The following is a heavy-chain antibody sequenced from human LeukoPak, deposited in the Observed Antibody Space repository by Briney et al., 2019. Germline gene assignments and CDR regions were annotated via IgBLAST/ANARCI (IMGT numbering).Heavy chain of an antibody. Sequence: SETLSLTCTVSGGSISSYYWSWIRQPPGKGLEWIGYIYYSGSTNYNPSLKGRVTISVDTSKNQFSLKLSSVTAADTAVYYCASGSCYGSGSYYNCYWGQGTLVTVSS. CDR3: ASGSCYGSGSYYNCY. V-gene: IGHV4-59*01. D-gene: IGHD3-10*01. CDR2: IYYSGST. CDR1: GGSISSYY. J-gene: IGHJ4*02.